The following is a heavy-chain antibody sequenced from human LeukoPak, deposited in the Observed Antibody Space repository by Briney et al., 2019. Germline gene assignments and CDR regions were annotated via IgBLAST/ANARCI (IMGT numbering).Heavy chain of an antibody. Sequence: GRSLRLSCAASGFTFSNYGMHWVRQAPGKGLEWVAVISYDGSNKYYADSVKGRFTISRDNSKNTLYLQMNSLRAEDTAVYYCARDSRDSSGYYSGGFDYWGQGTLVTVSS. D-gene: IGHD3-22*01. V-gene: IGHV3-30*03. CDR2: ISYDGSNK. CDR3: ARDSRDSSGYYSGGFDY. J-gene: IGHJ4*02. CDR1: GFTFSNYG.